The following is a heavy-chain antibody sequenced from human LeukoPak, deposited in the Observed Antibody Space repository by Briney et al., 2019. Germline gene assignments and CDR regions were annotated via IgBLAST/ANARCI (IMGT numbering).Heavy chain of an antibody. D-gene: IGHD6-13*01. J-gene: IGHJ5*02. Sequence: PSETLSLTCTVSGGSISSGSYYWSWIRQPAGKGLEWIGRIYTSGSTNYNPSLKSRVTISVDTSKNQFSLKLCSVTAADTAVYYCARGYSSSWHGDWFDPWGQGTLVTVSS. CDR2: IYTSGST. CDR3: ARGYSSSWHGDWFDP. CDR1: GGSISSGSYY. V-gene: IGHV4-61*02.